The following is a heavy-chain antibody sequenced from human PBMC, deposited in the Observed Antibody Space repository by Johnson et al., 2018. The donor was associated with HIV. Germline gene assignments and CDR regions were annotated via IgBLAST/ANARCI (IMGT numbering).Heavy chain of an antibody. CDR2: IKQDGSEK. J-gene: IGHJ3*02. Sequence: EMQLVESGGGLVQPGGSLRLSCAASGFTFSSYWMSWVRQAPGKGLEWVANIKQDGSEKYYVDSVKGRFTISRDNAKNSLYLQMNSLRAEDTAVYYCARVAYYDSSGYLGVYAFDIWGQGTMVTVSS. V-gene: IGHV3-7*01. D-gene: IGHD3-22*01. CDR3: ARVAYYDSSGYLGVYAFDI. CDR1: GFTFSSYW.